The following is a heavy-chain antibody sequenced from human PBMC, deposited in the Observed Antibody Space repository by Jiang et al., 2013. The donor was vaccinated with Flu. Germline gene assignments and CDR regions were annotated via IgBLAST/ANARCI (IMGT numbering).Heavy chain of an antibody. V-gene: IGHV4-31*03. D-gene: IGHD1-1*01. Sequence: GPGLVKPSQTLSLTCTVSGGSISSGGYYWSWIRQHPGKGLEWIGYIYYSGSTYYNPSLKSRVTISVDTSKNQFSLKLSSVTAADTAVYYCAREAGEVEPPGGPAVHLPPNWVPYFDLWGRGTLVTVSS. J-gene: IGHJ2*01. CDR2: IYYSGST. CDR1: GGSISSGGYY. CDR3: AREAGEVEPPGGPAVHLPPNWVPYFDL.